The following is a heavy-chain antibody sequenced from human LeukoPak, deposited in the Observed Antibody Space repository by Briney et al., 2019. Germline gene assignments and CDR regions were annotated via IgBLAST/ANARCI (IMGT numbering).Heavy chain of an antibody. CDR2: ISYDGSNK. CDR3: AKDLGVYYYGSGSYEE. CDR1: GFTFSSYG. V-gene: IGHV3-30*18. J-gene: IGHJ4*02. D-gene: IGHD3-10*01. Sequence: GRSLRLSCAASGFTFSSYGMHWVRQAPGKGLEWVAVISYDGSNKYYADSVKGRFTISRDNSKNTLYLQMNSLRAEDTAVYYCAKDLGVYYYGSGSYEEWGQGTLVTVSS.